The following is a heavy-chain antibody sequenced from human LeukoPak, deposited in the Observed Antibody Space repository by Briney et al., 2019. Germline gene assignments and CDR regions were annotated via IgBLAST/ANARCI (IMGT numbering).Heavy chain of an antibody. V-gene: IGHV3-30-3*01. CDR2: TSYDGSNK. CDR3: ASSRGIYYDSIFDY. Sequence: GGSLRLSCAASGFTFSSYAMHWVRQAPGKGLEWVAVTSYDGSNKYYADSVKGRFTISRDNSKNTLYLQMNSLRAEDTAVYYCASSRGIYYDSIFDYWGQGTLVTVSS. D-gene: IGHD3-22*01. CDR1: GFTFSSYA. J-gene: IGHJ4*02.